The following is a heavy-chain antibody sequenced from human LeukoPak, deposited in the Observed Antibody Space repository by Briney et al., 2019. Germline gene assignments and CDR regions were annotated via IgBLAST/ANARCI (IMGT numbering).Heavy chain of an antibody. CDR2: ISGSGGST. Sequence: PGGSLRLSCAASGFTFSTYSMNWVRQAPGKGLEWVSAISGSGGSTYYADSVKGRFTISRDNSKNTLYLQMNSLRAEDTAVYYCAKDGCSSTSCYPAEYFQHWGQGTLVTVSS. CDR3: AKDGCSSTSCYPAEYFQH. D-gene: IGHD2-2*01. CDR1: GFTFSTYS. J-gene: IGHJ1*01. V-gene: IGHV3-23*01.